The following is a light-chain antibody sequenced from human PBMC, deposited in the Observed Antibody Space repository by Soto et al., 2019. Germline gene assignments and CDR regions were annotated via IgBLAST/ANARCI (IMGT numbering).Light chain of an antibody. CDR3: QQRSSWPIT. Sequence: EIVLTQSPGILSLSPGEIATLSCRASQSVSGSYLAWYQQKPGQAPRLLIYGAFKRATGIPDRFSGSGSGTDFTLTISSLEPEDFAVYYCQQRSSWPITFGQGTRLEIK. CDR2: GAF. V-gene: IGKV3D-20*02. CDR1: QSVSGSY. J-gene: IGKJ5*01.